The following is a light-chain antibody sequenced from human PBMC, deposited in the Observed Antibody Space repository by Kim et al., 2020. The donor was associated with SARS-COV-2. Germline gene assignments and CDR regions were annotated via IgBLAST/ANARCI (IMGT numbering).Light chain of an antibody. J-gene: IGKJ4*01. CDR1: QSVSSN. CDR3: QQYNNWPALT. CDR2: GAS. Sequence: APGERATHSCRASQSVSSNLAWYQQKPGQAPRLLIYGASTWATGIPARFSGSGSGTEFTLTISSLQSEDFAVYYCQQYNNWPALTFGGGTKVDIK. V-gene: IGKV3-15*01.